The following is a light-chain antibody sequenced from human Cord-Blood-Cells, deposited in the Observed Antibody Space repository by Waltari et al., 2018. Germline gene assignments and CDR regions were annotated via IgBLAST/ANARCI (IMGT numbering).Light chain of an antibody. CDR1: QSLLHSNGYNY. V-gene: IGKV2-28*01. Sequence: DIVMTQSPLSLPVTPGEPASISCRSSQSLLHSNGYNYLDWYLQKPGLSPQLLIYLGTNRACGVHDRFSGSGSGTDFTLKISRVEAEDVGVYYCMQALQTPYTFGQGTKLEIK. CDR2: LGT. CDR3: MQALQTPYT. J-gene: IGKJ2*01.